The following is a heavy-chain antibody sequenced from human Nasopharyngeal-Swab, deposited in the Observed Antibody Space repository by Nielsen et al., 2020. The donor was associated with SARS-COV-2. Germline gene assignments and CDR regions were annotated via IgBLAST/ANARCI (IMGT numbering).Heavy chain of an antibody. J-gene: IGHJ6*02. CDR3: ASRDPRRVGADRGYYYYGMDV. CDR2: ISAYNGNT. CDR1: GYTFTSYG. Sequence: ASVKVSCKASGYTFTSYGISWVRQAPGQGLEWMGWISAYNGNTNYAQKLQGRVTMTTDTSTSTAYMELRSLRSDDTAVYYCASRDPRRVGADRGYYYYGMDVWGQGTTVTVSS. V-gene: IGHV1-18*01. D-gene: IGHD1-26*01.